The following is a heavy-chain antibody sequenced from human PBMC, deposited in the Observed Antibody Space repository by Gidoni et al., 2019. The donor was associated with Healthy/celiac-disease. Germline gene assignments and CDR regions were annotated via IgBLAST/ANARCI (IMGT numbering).Heavy chain of an antibody. CDR1: GCSISSSNYY. CDR2: IYYSGST. CDR3: VGGYGGPYYLDY. V-gene: IGHV4-39*01. D-gene: IGHD5-12*01. J-gene: IGHJ4*02. Sequence: QLQLQESGPGLVKPSETLSLTCTVSGCSISSSNYYWGWIRQPPGMGLEWIGSIYYSGSTYYNPSLKSRVTISVDTSKNQFSLNLSSVTAADTAVYYCVGGYGGPYYLDYWGQGTLVTVSS.